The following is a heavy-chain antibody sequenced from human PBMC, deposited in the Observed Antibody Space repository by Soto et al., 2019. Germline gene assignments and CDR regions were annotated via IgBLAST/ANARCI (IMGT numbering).Heavy chain of an antibody. CDR3: AGQTFTIAAASYGRSNWFDP. Sequence: SETLSLTCTASGGSITSSSHFWGWVRQPPGKGLGWIGTIYFTGNTYYTPSLKSRLTMSIDTSKNEFSLRLNSVTAADTAVYYCAGQTFTIAAASYGRSNWFDPWGPGTLVTVSS. V-gene: IGHV4-39*01. CDR2: IYFTGNT. J-gene: IGHJ5*02. D-gene: IGHD6-25*01. CDR1: GGSITSSSHF.